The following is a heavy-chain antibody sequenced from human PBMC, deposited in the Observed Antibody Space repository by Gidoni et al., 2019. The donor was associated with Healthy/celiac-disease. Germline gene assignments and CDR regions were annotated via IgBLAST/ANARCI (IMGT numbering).Heavy chain of an antibody. CDR2: VSGGGGST. CDR3: ATSNIRLYAPGDY. CDR1: GFTFSSYA. Sequence: EVQLLESGGGSVPPWGALSISCAASGFTFSSYAMSWAREAPGKGREWVSAVSGGGGSTYYADSGKGRFTIARDNSKNTLYLQMNSLRAQDTAVYYCATSNIRLYAPGDYWGQGTLVTVSS. V-gene: IGHV3-23*01. J-gene: IGHJ4*02. D-gene: IGHD2-8*01.